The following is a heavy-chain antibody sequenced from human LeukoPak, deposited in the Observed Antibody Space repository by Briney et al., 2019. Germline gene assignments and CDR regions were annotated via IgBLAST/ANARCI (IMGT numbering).Heavy chain of an antibody. CDR3: AKIDHYYYDSSGYDY. D-gene: IGHD3-22*01. CDR2: INSDGSRI. J-gene: IGHJ4*02. V-gene: IGHV3-74*01. Sequence: GGSLRLSCAASGFTFSSYWMHWVRQAPGKGRVGVVSINSDGSRISYADSVKGRFTISRDNAKNTLLLQMNSLRAEDTAVYYCAKIDHYYYDSSGYDYWGQGTLVTVSS. CDR1: GFTFSSYW.